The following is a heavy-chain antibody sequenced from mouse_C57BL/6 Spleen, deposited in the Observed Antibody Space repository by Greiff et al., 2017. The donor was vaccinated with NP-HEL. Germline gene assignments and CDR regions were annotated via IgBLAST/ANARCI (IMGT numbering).Heavy chain of an antibody. CDR2: INPSNGGT. Sequence: QVQLQQSGTELVKPGASVKLSCKASGYTFTSYWMHWVKQRPGQGLEWIGNINPSNGGTNYNEKFKSKATLTADKSSSTAYMQLSSLTSEDSAVYDCAREVEYYGTPADWGTGTLVTVAA. CDR3: AREVEYYGTPAD. D-gene: IGHD1-1*01. CDR1: GYTFTSYW. J-gene: IGHJ3*01. V-gene: IGHV1-53*01.